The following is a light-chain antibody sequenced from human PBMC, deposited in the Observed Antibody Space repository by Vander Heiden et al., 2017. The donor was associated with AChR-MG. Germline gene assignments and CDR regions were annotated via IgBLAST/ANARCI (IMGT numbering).Light chain of an antibody. CDR1: QSSSSRY. Sequence: EFVLTQSPGTLSLSPGERATLSCRASQSSSSRYLAWYQQKPGQAPRLLIYDASRRIIGIPDRFSGSGSGTDFTLTISRLEPEDFAVYYCQQYGSSPTWTFGQGTKVEIK. J-gene: IGKJ1*01. CDR2: DAS. CDR3: QQYGSSPTWT. V-gene: IGKV3-20*01.